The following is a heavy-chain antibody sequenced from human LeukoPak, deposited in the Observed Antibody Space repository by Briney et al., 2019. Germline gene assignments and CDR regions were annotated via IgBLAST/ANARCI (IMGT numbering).Heavy chain of an antibody. J-gene: IGHJ6*03. CDR1: GFIFSDYD. V-gene: IGHV3-11*04. CDR3: ARRRDYYYYMDV. Sequence: GGHLRLSCAASGFIFSDYDMRWIRQAPGKGLERVSHISRSGGTTYYADSVKGRFTISRDNAKNSLYLQMDSLRVEDTAVYYCARRRDYYYYMDVWGKGTTVTVSS. CDR2: ISRSGGTT.